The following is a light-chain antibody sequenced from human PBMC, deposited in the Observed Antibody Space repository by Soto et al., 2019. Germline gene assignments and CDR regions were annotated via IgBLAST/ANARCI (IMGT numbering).Light chain of an antibody. CDR1: QSVTTQ. J-gene: IGKJ1*01. CDR2: GAS. Sequence: IVLTQSPGTLSLSPGERATLSCRASQSVTTQLAWYQQKPGQAPRLIIHGASSRATGVPDRITGSGSGTDFTLSISRLEPEDFAVYYCQQYGSSWTFGQGNKVDNK. V-gene: IGKV3-20*01. CDR3: QQYGSSWT.